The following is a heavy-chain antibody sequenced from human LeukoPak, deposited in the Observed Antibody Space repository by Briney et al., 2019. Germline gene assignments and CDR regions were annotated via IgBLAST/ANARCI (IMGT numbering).Heavy chain of an antibody. CDR1: GGTFSSYA. J-gene: IGHJ4*02. CDR2: IIPIFGTA. D-gene: IGHD1-26*01. CDR3: ARDRLGAQPQLPDY. V-gene: IGHV1-69*13. Sequence: ASVKVSCKASGGTFSSYAISWVRQAPGQGLEWMGGIIPIFGTANYAQKFQGRVTITADESTSTAYMELSSLRSEDTAVYYCARDRLGAQPQLPDYWGQGTLVTVSS.